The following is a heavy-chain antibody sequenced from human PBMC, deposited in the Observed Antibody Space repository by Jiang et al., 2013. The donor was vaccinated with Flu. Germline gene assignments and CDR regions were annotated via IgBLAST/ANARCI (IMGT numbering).Heavy chain of an antibody. CDR2: TYYRSKWYN. D-gene: IGHD6-19*01. CDR1: GDSVSSNSAA. J-gene: IGHJ6*04. CDR3: ARELAVADPSYYYYYGMDV. V-gene: IGHV6-1*01. Sequence: QTLSLTCAISGDSVSSNSAAWNWIRQSPSRGLEWLGRTYYRSKWYNDYAVSVKSQITINPDTSKNQFSLQLNSVTPEDTAVYYCARELAVADPSYYYYYGMDVWGKGTTVTVSS.